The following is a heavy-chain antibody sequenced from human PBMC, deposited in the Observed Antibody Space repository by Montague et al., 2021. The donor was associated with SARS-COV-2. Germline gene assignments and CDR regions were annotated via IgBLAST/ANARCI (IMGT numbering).Heavy chain of an antibody. Sequence: SETLSLTCSVSGYFIGTGYYWGWIRQSPGKGLEWIVSNYLHGNAYYNPSLNSRITISFDTSNNQFSLPLTSVTTSATAVYYCARGRVTRDEFDYWGQGTRVTVSS. J-gene: IGHJ4*02. CDR2: NYLHGNA. V-gene: IGHV4-38-2*02. CDR1: GYFIGTGYY. D-gene: IGHD2-21*02. CDR3: ARGRVTRDEFDY.